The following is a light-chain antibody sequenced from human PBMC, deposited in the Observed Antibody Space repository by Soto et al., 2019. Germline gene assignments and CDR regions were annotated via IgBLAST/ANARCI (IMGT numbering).Light chain of an antibody. J-gene: IGLJ1*01. V-gene: IGLV2-14*01. Sequence: QSALTQPASVSGSPGQSITISCTGTSSDVGGYEYVSWYQQHPGKAPKLMIYDVSNRPSGVSNRFSASKSGNTASLTISGLQAEDEADYYCSSYTSSSDVFGTGTKLTVL. CDR2: DVS. CDR3: SSYTSSSDV. CDR1: SSDVGGYEY.